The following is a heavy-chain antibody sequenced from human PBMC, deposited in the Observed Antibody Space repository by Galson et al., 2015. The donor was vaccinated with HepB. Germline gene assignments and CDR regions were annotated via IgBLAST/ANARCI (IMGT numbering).Heavy chain of an antibody. CDR3: ARDPQYCSGGSCYSSWFDP. CDR1: GGTFSSYA. J-gene: IGHJ5*02. Sequence: SVKVSCKASGGTFSSYAISWVRQAPGQGLEWMGGIIPIFGTANYAQKFQGRVTITADESTSTAYMELSSLRSEDTAVYYCARDPQYCSGGSCYSSWFDPWGQGTLVTVSS. CDR2: IIPIFGTA. D-gene: IGHD2-15*01. V-gene: IGHV1-69*13.